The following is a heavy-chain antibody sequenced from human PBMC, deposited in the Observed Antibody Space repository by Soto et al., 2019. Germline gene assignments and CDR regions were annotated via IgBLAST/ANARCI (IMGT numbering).Heavy chain of an antibody. V-gene: IGHV3-23*01. Sequence: PGGSLRLSCAASGFSFTNYAMHWVRQASGKGLEWVSSMSGSGGGTYYADSVKGRFTISRGNSKNTLFLQMNSLRAEDTALYYCAGAYCSGTTCYGLYGMDVWGQGTTVTVSS. CDR2: MSGSGGGT. CDR1: GFSFTNYA. D-gene: IGHD2-2*01. J-gene: IGHJ6*02. CDR3: AGAYCSGTTCYGLYGMDV.